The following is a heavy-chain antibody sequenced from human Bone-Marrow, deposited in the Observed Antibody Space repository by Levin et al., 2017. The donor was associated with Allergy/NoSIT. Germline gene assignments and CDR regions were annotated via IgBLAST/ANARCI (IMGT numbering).Heavy chain of an antibody. Sequence: GESLKISCAVSGFTFSNAWMSWVRQAPGKGLEWVGRIKSKTDGETTNYAAPVRGRFTISRDDSKNTLFLQMNSLKTEDTAIYYCTTDVPLTGGSNALYWGQGTLVTVSS. V-gene: IGHV3-15*01. CDR2: IKSKTDGETT. CDR1: GFTFSNAW. J-gene: IGHJ4*02. D-gene: IGHD2-15*01. CDR3: TTDVPLTGGSNALY.